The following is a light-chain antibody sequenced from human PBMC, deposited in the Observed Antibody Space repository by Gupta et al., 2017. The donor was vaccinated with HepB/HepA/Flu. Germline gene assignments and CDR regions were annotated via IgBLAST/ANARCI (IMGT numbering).Light chain of an antibody. V-gene: IGLV1-40*01. Sequence: QSVLTQPPSMSWAPGQRVTISCTGSSSNIGAGYDVHWYQQRPGTAPKLLIYGNRTRPAGVPDRFSGSKSGTAASLSITGRKAEEEADYYCQSDDSSRSVVFGGGTKLTVL. CDR3: QSDDSSRSVV. J-gene: IGLJ2*01. CDR2: GNR. CDR1: SSNIGAGYD.